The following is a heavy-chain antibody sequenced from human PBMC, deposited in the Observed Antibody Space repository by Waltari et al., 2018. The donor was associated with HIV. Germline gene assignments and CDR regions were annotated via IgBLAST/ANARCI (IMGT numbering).Heavy chain of an antibody. D-gene: IGHD3-16*01. CDR3: TTVGGGTRDY. V-gene: IGHV3-15*01. CDR1: GFTFSDAW. Sequence: EVLLVESGGGLGKPGGSLRLSCAASGFTFSDAWMSWVRQAPGKGLGWVGRIKSNTDGGTTYYAAPVKVRFTISRDDSKTTLYLEMNSLKTEDTAVYYCTTVGGGTRDYWGQGTLITVSS. J-gene: IGHJ4*02. CDR2: IKSNTDGGTT.